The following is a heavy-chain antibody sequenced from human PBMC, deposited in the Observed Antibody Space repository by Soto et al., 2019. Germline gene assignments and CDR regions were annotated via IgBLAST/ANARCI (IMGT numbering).Heavy chain of an antibody. J-gene: IGHJ4*02. CDR3: AKGTYSSRWYIDY. V-gene: IGHV3-23*01. CDR2: ISGSGGST. D-gene: IGHD6-13*01. Sequence: PVVPQRLRCTASEFTCSSYARSWVSQAPGKGLEWVSAISGSGGSTYYADSVKGRFTISRDNSKNTLYLQMNSLRAEDTAVYYCAKGTYSSRWYIDYWGQGNLVTGS. CDR1: EFTCSSYA.